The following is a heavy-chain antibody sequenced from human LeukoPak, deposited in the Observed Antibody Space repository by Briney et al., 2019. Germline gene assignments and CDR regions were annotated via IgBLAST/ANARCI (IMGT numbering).Heavy chain of an antibody. CDR3: AREDYYDSGSNDY. D-gene: IGHD3-22*01. J-gene: IGHJ4*02. CDR2: INPNSGDT. Sequence: GASVKVSCKASGYTFTDYYIHWVRQAPGQGLEWMGWINPNSGDTNYAQKFQGRVTITRNTSISTAYMELSSLRSEDTAVYYCAREDYYDSGSNDYWGQGTLVTVSS. CDR1: GYTFTDYY. V-gene: IGHV1-8*03.